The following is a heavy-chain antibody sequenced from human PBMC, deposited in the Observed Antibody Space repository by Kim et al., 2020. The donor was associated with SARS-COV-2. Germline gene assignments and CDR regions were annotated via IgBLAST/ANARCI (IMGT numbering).Heavy chain of an antibody. J-gene: IGHJ6*02. CDR1: GFTFDDYA. V-gene: IGHV3-9*01. Sequence: GGSLRLSCAASGFTFDDYAMHWVRQAPGKGLEWGSGISWNSGSIGYADSVKGRLTISRDNVKNSLYLQMNSLRAEDTALYYCAKAPYYDYIWGSYCFEYNYYYCMDVWGQGTTVTVSS. CDR3: AKAPYYDYIWGSYCFEYNYYYCMDV. D-gene: IGHD3-16*02. CDR2: ISWNSGSI.